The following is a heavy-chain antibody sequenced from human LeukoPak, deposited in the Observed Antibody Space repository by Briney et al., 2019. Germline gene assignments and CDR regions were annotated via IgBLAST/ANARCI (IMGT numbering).Heavy chain of an antibody. Sequence: ASVKVSCKASGYTFTSYAMNWVRQAPGQGLEWMGWINTNTGNPTYAQGFTGRFVFSLDTSVSTAYLQISSLKAEDTAVYYCARVGREYQLPPYYYYGMDVWGQGTTVTVSS. J-gene: IGHJ6*02. V-gene: IGHV7-4-1*02. CDR2: INTNTGNP. CDR3: ARVGREYQLPPYYYYGMDV. CDR1: GYTFTSYA. D-gene: IGHD2-2*01.